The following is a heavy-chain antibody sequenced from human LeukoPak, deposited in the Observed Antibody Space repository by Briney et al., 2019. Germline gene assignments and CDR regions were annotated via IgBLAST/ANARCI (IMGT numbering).Heavy chain of an antibody. CDR2: IHTSGST. V-gene: IGHV4-61*02. J-gene: IGHJ3*02. D-gene: IGHD3-10*01. CDR3: ARAGSGAFDI. CDR1: GDSISSGSYY. Sequence: SETLSLTCTVSGDSISSGSYYWSWIRQPAGKGLEWIGRIHTSGSTNYSPSLKSRVTISVDTSKNQFSLKLTSVTAADTAVYYCARAGSGAFDIWGQGTMVTVSS.